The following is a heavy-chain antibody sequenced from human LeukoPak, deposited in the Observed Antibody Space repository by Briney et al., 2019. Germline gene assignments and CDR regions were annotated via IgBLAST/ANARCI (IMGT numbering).Heavy chain of an antibody. D-gene: IGHD2-2*01. CDR1: GYSFTGSY. V-gene: IGHV1-2*02. Sequence: ASVKVSCKASGYSFTGSYIHWVRQAPGQGLEWMGWINPNSGGTKYAQKFQGRVTMARDTSISTAYMELSSLRSEDTAVYYCARDKVPHCSSTSCYVSYHYYGMDVWGKGTTVTVSS. CDR3: ARDKVPHCSSTSCYVSYHYYGMDV. CDR2: INPNSGGT. J-gene: IGHJ6*04.